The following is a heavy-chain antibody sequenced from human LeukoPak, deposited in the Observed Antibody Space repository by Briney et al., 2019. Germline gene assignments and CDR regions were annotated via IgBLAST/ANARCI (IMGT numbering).Heavy chain of an antibody. D-gene: IGHD4-17*01. J-gene: IGHJ5*02. V-gene: IGHV4-34*01. Sequence: PSETLSLTCAVSGGSFSCYYWSWIRQPPGKGLEWIGEINHSGSTNYNPSLKSRVTISVDTSKNQFSLKLSSVTAADTAVYYCARGYGDYLDNWFDPWGQGTLVTVSS. CDR2: INHSGST. CDR1: GGSFSCYY. CDR3: ARGYGDYLDNWFDP.